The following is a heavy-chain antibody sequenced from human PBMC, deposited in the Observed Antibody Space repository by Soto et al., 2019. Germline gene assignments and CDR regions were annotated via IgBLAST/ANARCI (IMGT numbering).Heavy chain of an antibody. CDR1: GGTFSSYA. J-gene: IGHJ6*02. CDR3: ARNGRTGSLYYSGMDV. Sequence: QVQLVQSGAEVKKPGSSVKVSCKASGGTFSSYAISWVRQAPGQGLEWMGGIIPIFGTANYAQKFQGRVTITADESTSTAYMELRSLRSEDKAVYYCARNGRTGSLYYSGMDVWGQGTTVTVSS. V-gene: IGHV1-69*12. CDR2: IIPIFGTA. D-gene: IGHD1-1*01.